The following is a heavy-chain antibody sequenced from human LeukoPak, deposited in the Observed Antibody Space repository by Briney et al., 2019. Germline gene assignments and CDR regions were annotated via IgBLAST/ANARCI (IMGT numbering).Heavy chain of an antibody. CDR2: ISGSGGST. CDR3: ARDKGSSSWYGTLKY. J-gene: IGHJ4*02. Sequence: PGGSLRLSCAASGFTFSSYAMSWVRQAPGKGLEWVSAISGSGGSTYYADSVKGRFTISRDNSKNTLYLQMNSLRAEDTAVYYCARDKGSSSWYGTLKYWGQGTLVTVSS. CDR1: GFTFSSYA. D-gene: IGHD6-13*01. V-gene: IGHV3-23*01.